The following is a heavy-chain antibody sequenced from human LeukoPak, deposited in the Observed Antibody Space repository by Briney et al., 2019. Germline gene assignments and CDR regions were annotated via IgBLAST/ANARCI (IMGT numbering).Heavy chain of an antibody. D-gene: IGHD3-3*01. CDR2: IYYSGST. J-gene: IGHJ6*03. V-gene: IGHV4-59*11. CDR3: ARDGGRFLEWLLKDYYYYMDV. Sequence: PSETLSLTCTVSGCSISSHYWSWIRQPPGKGLEWIGYIYYSGSTNYNPSLKSRVTISVDTSKNQFSLKLSSVTAADTAVYYCARDGGRFLEWLLKDYYYYMDVWGKGTTVTVSS. CDR1: GCSISSHY.